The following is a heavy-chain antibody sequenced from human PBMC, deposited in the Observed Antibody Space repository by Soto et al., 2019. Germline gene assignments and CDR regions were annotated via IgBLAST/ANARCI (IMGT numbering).Heavy chain of an antibody. Sequence: QVQLQESGPGLVKPSQTLSLTCIVSGGSISSNDFYWSWIRQHPGKGLEWIGYIYYSGNTYYNPSLKSRVTILVDTSKNQFSLKVSSVNAADTAVYYCAILSGSWQRWFDPWGQGTLVTVSS. V-gene: IGHV4-31*03. CDR2: IYYSGNT. CDR3: AILSGSWQRWFDP. J-gene: IGHJ5*02. CDR1: GGSISSNDFY. D-gene: IGHD6-13*01.